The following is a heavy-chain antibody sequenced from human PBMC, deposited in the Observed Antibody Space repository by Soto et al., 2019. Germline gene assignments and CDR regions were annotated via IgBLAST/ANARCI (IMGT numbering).Heavy chain of an antibody. Sequence: QVQLQQWGAGLLKPSETLSLTCAVYGGSFSGYYWSWIRQPPGQGLEWIGEINHSGSTNYNPSLKIRVTISVDTSQYQFSVKLSSVTAADTAVYHCARLRIAAAGTFYYYYYYYMDVWGKGTTVTVSS. V-gene: IGHV4-34*01. CDR3: ARLRIAAAGTFYYYYYYYMDV. D-gene: IGHD6-13*01. J-gene: IGHJ6*03. CDR2: INHSGST. CDR1: GGSFSGYY.